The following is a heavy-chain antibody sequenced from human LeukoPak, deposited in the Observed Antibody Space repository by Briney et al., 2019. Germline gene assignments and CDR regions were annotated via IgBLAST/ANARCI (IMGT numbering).Heavy chain of an antibody. Sequence: SETLSLTCAVYGGSFSGYYWSWIRQPPGKGLEWIGEINHSGSTNYNPSLKSRVTISVDTSKNQFTLKLSSVTAADTAVYYCARGRSTMIARAAKTLYFDYWGQGTLVTVSS. CDR1: GGSFSGYY. CDR2: INHSGST. D-gene: IGHD3-22*01. V-gene: IGHV4-34*01. J-gene: IGHJ4*02. CDR3: ARGRSTMIARAAKTLYFDY.